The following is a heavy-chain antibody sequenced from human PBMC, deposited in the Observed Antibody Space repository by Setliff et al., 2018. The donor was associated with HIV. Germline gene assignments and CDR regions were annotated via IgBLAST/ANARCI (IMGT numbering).Heavy chain of an antibody. Sequence: SETLSLTCTVSGDTDFYWSWIRQSPGKGLEWIGYIHASGKANYNPSLKSRVTISLDTSKXQFSRRLTSVTAADTAVDYCATLDXXXXXXLAYWGQGTLVTVSX. CDR3: ATLDXXXXXXLAY. J-gene: IGHJ4*02. V-gene: IGHV4-4*08. CDR1: GDTDFY. CDR2: IHASGKA.